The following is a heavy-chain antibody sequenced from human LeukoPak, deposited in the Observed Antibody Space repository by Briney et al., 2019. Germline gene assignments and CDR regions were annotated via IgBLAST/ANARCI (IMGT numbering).Heavy chain of an antibody. J-gene: IGHJ4*02. V-gene: IGHV3-23*01. CDR3: AKAVVAVARNLISDY. D-gene: IGHD6-19*01. CDR2: ISGSDGST. CDR1: GFTFSSYA. Sequence: GGSLRLSCAASGFTFSSYAMSWVRQAPGKGLEWVSAISGSDGSTYYADSVKGRFTISRDNSKNTLYLQMNSLRAEDTAVYYCAKAVVAVARNLISDYWGQGTLVTVSS.